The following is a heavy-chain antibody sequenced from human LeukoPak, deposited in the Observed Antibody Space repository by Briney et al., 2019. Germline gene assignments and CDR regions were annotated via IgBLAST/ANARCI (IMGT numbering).Heavy chain of an antibody. Sequence: PGGSLRLSCAASGFTFSSYAMSWVRQAPGKGLEWVSAISGSGGSTYYADSVKGRFTISRDNAKNSLYLQMNSLRAEDTAVYYCAREIKAVVATIIFDYWGQGTLVTVSS. V-gene: IGHV3-23*01. CDR1: GFTFSSYA. CDR2: ISGSGGST. CDR3: AREIKAVVATIIFDY. J-gene: IGHJ4*02. D-gene: IGHD5-24*01.